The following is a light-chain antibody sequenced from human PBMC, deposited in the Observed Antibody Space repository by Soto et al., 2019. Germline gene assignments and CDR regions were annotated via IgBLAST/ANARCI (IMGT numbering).Light chain of an antibody. CDR1: QSIRSY. Sequence: DIQMTQSPSTLSASAGDRVTITCRASQSIRSYLAWYQQKPGKAPNLLIYGASSWESGVPSRFSGSGSGTEFTLTIRSLQPDDFATYYCQQYNTYPRTFGQGTKVEF. CDR2: GAS. CDR3: QQYNTYPRT. V-gene: IGKV1-5*01. J-gene: IGKJ1*01.